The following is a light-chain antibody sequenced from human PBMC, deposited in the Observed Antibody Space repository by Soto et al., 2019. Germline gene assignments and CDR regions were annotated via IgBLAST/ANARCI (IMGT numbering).Light chain of an antibody. CDR2: DAS. V-gene: IGKV3-11*01. Sequence: EIVMTQSQATLSVSPGERATLSCRASQIVTTYLAWYQQKPGQAPRPLIYDASSRATGIPARFSGSGSGTDFTLTISSLEPEDFAFYYCLQRSNWPPLLSFGGGTKVDI. CDR1: QIVTTY. CDR3: LQRSNWPPLLS. J-gene: IGKJ4*01.